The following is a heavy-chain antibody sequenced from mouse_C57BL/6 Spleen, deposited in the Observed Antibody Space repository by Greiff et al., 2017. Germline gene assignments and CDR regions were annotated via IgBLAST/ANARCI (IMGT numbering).Heavy chain of an antibody. CDR3: AREGDSSYFDY. D-gene: IGHD6-1*01. J-gene: IGHJ2*01. CDR2: IYPGDGDT. CDR1: GYAFSSSW. Sequence: QVQLKESGPELVKPGASVKISCKASGYAFSSSWMNWVKQRPGKGLEWIGRIYPGDGDTNYNGKFKGKATLTADKSSSTAYMQLSSLTSEDSAVYFCAREGDSSYFDYWGQGTTLTVSS. V-gene: IGHV1-82*01.